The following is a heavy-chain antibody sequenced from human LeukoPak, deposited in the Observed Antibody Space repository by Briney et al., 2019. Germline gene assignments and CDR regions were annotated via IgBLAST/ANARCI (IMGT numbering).Heavy chain of an antibody. J-gene: IGHJ4*02. CDR3: ARAWVEMATSPLGY. CDR2: ITSSSKYI. CDR1: GFTFSTYS. Sequence: PGGSLRLSCAASGFTFSTYSMNWVRQAPGKGLEWVSSITSSSKYIYYGDSVKGRFTISRDNAKNSLYLQMNSLRAEDTAVYYCARAWVEMATSPLGYWGQGTLVTVSS. V-gene: IGHV3-21*01. D-gene: IGHD5-24*01.